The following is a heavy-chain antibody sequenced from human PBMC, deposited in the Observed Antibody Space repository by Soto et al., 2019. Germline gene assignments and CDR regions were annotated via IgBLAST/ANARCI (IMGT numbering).Heavy chain of an antibody. V-gene: IGHV3-21*01. CDR3: ARGGGTGRHSSGWSPGF. CDR2: ISSGTTYF. Sequence: EVQLVESGGGLVKPGGSLTLSCAASGFTFSVSTMNWVRQAPGERLEWVSSISSGTTYFYYADSVKGRFSISRDNAKHSLCLQMNSLRVEDTAVYYCARGGGTGRHSSGWSPGFWGQGTLVTVSS. CDR1: GFTFSVST. J-gene: IGHJ4*02. D-gene: IGHD6-13*01.